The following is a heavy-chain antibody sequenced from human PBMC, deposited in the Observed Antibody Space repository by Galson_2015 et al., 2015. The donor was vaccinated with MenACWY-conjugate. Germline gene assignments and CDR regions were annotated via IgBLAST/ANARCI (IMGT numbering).Heavy chain of an antibody. D-gene: IGHD1-1*01. J-gene: IGHJ4*02. CDR1: GFTFNNYW. Sequence: SLRLSCAASGFTFNNYWMHWVRPPPGKGLEWISYIKADGSFSNYADSVKGRFTISTDNAKNMVYLQMDGLGDEDTAVYFCARDNNWSFDSWGQGTLVTVSS. CDR2: IKADGSFS. V-gene: IGHV3-74*01. CDR3: ARDNNWSFDS.